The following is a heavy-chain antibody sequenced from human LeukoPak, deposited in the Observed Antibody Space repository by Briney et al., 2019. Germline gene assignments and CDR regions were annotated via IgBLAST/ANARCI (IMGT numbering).Heavy chain of an antibody. Sequence: PGRSLRLSCAASGFAFSTYGMHWVRQAPGKGLEWVAVISYDGSNKYYADSVKGRFTISRDNSKNTLSLQMNSLRAEDTAVYFCAKGRVNYGSGSYPNDYWGQGTLVTVSS. CDR1: GFAFSTYG. CDR2: ISYDGSNK. CDR3: AKGRVNYGSGSYPNDY. D-gene: IGHD3-10*01. V-gene: IGHV3-30*18. J-gene: IGHJ4*02.